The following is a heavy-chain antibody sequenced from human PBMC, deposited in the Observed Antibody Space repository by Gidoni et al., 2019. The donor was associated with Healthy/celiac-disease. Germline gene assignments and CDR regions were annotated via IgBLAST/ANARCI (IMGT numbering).Heavy chain of an antibody. J-gene: IGHJ4*02. CDR1: GFTFDDYA. Sequence: EVQLVESGGGLVQPGRSRRLSCAASGFTFDDYAMHWVRQAPGKGLEWVSGISWNSGSIGYADSVKGRFTISRDNAKNSLYLQMNSLRAEDTALYYCAKDTGGQWLVLFDYWGQGTLVTVSS. D-gene: IGHD6-19*01. CDR2: ISWNSGSI. V-gene: IGHV3-9*01. CDR3: AKDTGGQWLVLFDY.